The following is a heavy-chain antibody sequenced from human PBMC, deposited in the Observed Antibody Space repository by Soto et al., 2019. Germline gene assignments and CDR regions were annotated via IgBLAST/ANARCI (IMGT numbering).Heavy chain of an antibody. V-gene: IGHV4-39*01. CDR3: ARLPAAIRSDYYYYMDV. CDR2: IYYSGST. J-gene: IGHJ6*03. Sequence: QLQLQESGPGLVKPSETLSLTCTVSGGSISSSSYYWGWIRQPPGKGLEWIGSIYYSGSTYYNPSLKSRVTISVDTSKNQFSLKLSSVTAADTAVYYCARLPAAIRSDYYYYMDVWGKGTTVTVSS. D-gene: IGHD2-2*01. CDR1: GGSISSSSYY.